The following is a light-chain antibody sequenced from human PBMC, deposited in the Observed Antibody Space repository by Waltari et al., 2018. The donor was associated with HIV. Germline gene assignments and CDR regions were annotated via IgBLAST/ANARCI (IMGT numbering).Light chain of an antibody. CDR3: VAWDDSLGGFV. CDR1: TSNVGSTY. V-gene: IGLV1-47*01. J-gene: IGLJ1*01. Sequence: QSVLTQPPSASGTLGQRVTISCPGGTSNVGSTYVYWYQQVPGTAPKHLIYRNEPRRAGVPDLFSGSTSGDSASRGIGGLRSEDEADYYCVAWDDSLGGFVFGTGTKVTVL. CDR2: RNE.